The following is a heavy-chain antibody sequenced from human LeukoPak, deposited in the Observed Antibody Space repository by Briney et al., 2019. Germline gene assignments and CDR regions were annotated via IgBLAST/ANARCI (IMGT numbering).Heavy chain of an antibody. J-gene: IGHJ4*02. CDR2: ISGGTT. D-gene: IGHD6-19*01. Sequence: PGRSLRLSCTASGFTFGDYLMSWFRQAPGKGLEWIGFISGGTTEYAASVKGRFTISRDDSTSIAYLQMNSLTTEDTAVYYCSRGSGWLSVYWGQGTQVTVSS. CDR1: GFTFGDYL. V-gene: IGHV3-49*03. CDR3: SRGSGWLSVY.